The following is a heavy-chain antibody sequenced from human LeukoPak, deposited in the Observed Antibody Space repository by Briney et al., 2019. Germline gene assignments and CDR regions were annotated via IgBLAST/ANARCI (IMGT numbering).Heavy chain of an antibody. J-gene: IGHJ4*02. CDR1: GGSISGHF. CDR3: ARRRVGSGWSYYFDY. D-gene: IGHD6-19*01. CDR2: IHYTGST. Sequence: SETLSLTCIVSGGSISGHFWSWIRRPPGKGLEWIGYIHYTGSTKYNPSLKSRLTISVDTSKNQFSLKLSSVTAADTAVYYCARRRVGSGWSYYFDYWGQGTLVTVSS. V-gene: IGHV4-59*08.